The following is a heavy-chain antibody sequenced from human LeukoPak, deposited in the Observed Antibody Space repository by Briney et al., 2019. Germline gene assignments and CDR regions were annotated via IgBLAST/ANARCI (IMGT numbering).Heavy chain of an antibody. CDR3: ASPSGAFYYYSGMDV. D-gene: IGHD4-17*01. Sequence: PGGSLRLSCAASGFTFSSYSMNWVRQAPGKGLEWVSSISSSSSYIYYADSVKGRFTISRDNAKNSLYLQMNSLRAEDTAVYHCASPSGAFYYYSGMDVWGKGTTVTVSS. CDR2: ISSSSSYI. CDR1: GFTFSSYS. J-gene: IGHJ6*04. V-gene: IGHV3-21*01.